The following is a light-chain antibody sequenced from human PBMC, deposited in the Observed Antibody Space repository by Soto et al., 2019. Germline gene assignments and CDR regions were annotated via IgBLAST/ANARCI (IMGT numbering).Light chain of an antibody. J-gene: IGKJ1*01. CDR3: QHYNNWHTWT. CDR2: SAS. CDR1: QNIDKY. V-gene: IGKV1-39*01. Sequence: IQLTQSPSSLSASVLEIATVTCRSSQNIDKYLHWYQQKPGKAPNLLIFSASILQSGVPSRFIGSGSGTDFTLTISCLKSEDFAVYYCQHYNNWHTWTFGQGTKVDIK.